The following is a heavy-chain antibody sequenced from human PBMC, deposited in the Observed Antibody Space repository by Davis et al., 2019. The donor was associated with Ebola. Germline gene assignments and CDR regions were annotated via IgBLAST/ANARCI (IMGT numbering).Heavy chain of an antibody. D-gene: IGHD2-15*01. CDR1: GGSFSGYY. CDR3: ARVMGGCSDGSCYVWFDP. V-gene: IGHV4-34*01. Sequence: SETLSLTCAVYGGSFSGYYWSWIRQPPGKGLEWIGEINHSGSTNYNPSLKSRVTISVDTSKNQFSLKLSSVTAADTAVYYCARVMGGCSDGSCYVWFDPWGQGTLVTVSS. J-gene: IGHJ5*02. CDR2: INHSGST.